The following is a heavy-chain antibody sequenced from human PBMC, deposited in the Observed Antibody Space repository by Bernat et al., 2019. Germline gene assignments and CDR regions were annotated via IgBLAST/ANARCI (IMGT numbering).Heavy chain of an antibody. V-gene: IGHV3-30*18. Sequence: QVQLVESGGGVVQPGRSLRLSCAASGFTFSSYGMHWVRQAPGKWLEWVAVISYDGSNKYYADSVKGRFTISRDNSKNTLYLQMNSLRAEDTAVYYCAKDRKSSGCFDYWGQGTLVTVSS. CDR2: ISYDGSNK. CDR3: AKDRKSSGCFDY. CDR1: GFTFSSYG. D-gene: IGHD6-19*01. J-gene: IGHJ4*02.